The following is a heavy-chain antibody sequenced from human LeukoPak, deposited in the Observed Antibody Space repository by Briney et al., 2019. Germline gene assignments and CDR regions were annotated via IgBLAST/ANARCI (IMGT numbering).Heavy chain of an antibody. Sequence: GGSLRLSCAASEFTYGMDWVRQAPGKGLECVSAISSSGSNTYYADSVKGRFTISRDNSKNTLYLQMNSLRAEDTAVYYCANARYCGGDCYYYYGMDVWGQGTTVTVSS. CDR1: EFTYG. J-gene: IGHJ6*02. V-gene: IGHV3-23*01. CDR2: ISSSGSNT. D-gene: IGHD2-21*02. CDR3: ANARYCGGDCYYYYGMDV.